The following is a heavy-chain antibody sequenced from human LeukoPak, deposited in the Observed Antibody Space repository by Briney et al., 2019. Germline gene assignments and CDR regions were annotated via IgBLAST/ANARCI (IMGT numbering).Heavy chain of an antibody. CDR1: GSTFSSYS. D-gene: IGHD3-3*01. V-gene: IGHV3-48*01. CDR2: ISSSSSTI. CDR3: ARASRYDFWSGYPYYFDY. Sequence: PGGSLRLSCAASGSTFSSYSMNWVRQAPGKGLEWVSYISSSSSTIYYADSVKGRFTISRDNAKNSLYLQMNSLRAEDTAVYYCARASRYDFWSGYPYYFDYWGQGTLVTVSS. J-gene: IGHJ4*02.